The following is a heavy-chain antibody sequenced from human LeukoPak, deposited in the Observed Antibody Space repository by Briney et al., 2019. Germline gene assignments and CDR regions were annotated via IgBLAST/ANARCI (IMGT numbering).Heavy chain of an antibody. Sequence: SETLSLTCAVYGGSFSGYYWSWIRQPPGKGLEWTGEINHSGSTNYNASLRSRVTISVDTSKSQFALKLSCVTAADTAVYYCARGGSGSYYKAGYYMDVWGKGTTVTVSS. CDR1: GGSFSGYY. J-gene: IGHJ6*03. D-gene: IGHD3-10*01. CDR2: INHSGST. CDR3: ARGGSGSYYKAGYYMDV. V-gene: IGHV4-34*01.